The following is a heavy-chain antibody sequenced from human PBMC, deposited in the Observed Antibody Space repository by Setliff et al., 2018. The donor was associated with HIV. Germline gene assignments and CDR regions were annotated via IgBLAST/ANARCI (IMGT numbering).Heavy chain of an antibody. J-gene: IGHJ4*02. CDR3: ASARIPTGGTSTSLDY. V-gene: IGHV3-74*01. D-gene: IGHD1-1*01. Sequence: PGGSLRLSCAASGFTFSTYWMHWVRQVPGKGLVWVSRINSDGSHTDYADSVKGRFTISRDNAKNTLSLQMNSLRAEDTAVYYCASARIPTGGTSTSLDYWGQGALVTVS. CDR2: INSDGSHT. CDR1: GFTFSTYW.